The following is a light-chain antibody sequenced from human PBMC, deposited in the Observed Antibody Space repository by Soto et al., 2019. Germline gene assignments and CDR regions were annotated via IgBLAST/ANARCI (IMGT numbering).Light chain of an antibody. Sequence: DIQMTQSPSSLSASVGDRVTITCRASQSISSYLNWYQQKPGKAPKLLIYAASSLQSGVPSRFSGSGSGTEFTLTISSLQSEDFAVYYCQQYNNWPFITFGQGTRLEIK. J-gene: IGKJ5*01. CDR2: AAS. V-gene: IGKV1-39*01. CDR1: QSISSY. CDR3: QQYNNWPFIT.